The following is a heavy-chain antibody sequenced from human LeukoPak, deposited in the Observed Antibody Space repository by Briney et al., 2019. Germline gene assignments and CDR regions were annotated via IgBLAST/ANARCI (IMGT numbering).Heavy chain of an antibody. CDR2: IKQDGSEK. D-gene: IGHD5-18*01. J-gene: IGHJ6*03. Sequence: GGSLRLSCAASGFTFTTYWMSWVRQAPGKGLEWVANIKQDGSEKYYVDSVKGRFTISRDNAKKSLYLQLNSLRVEDTAVYYCARDGLMRWLQLWHMDVWGKGTTVTVSS. V-gene: IGHV3-7*01. CDR1: GFTFTTYW. CDR3: ARDGLMRWLQLWHMDV.